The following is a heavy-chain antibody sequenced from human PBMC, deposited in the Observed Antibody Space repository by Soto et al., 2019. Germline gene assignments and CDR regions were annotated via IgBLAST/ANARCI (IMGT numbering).Heavy chain of an antibody. CDR1: GYTFPSYY. Sequence: ASVKVSCKASGYTFPSYYMHWVRQAPGQGLEWMGIINPSGGSTSYAQKFQGRVTMTRDTSTSTVYMELSSLRSEDTAVYYCARGGYYDSSGYYSLDYWGQGTLVTVSS. CDR3: ARGGYYDSSGYYSLDY. CDR2: INPSGGST. D-gene: IGHD3-22*01. J-gene: IGHJ4*02. V-gene: IGHV1-46*01.